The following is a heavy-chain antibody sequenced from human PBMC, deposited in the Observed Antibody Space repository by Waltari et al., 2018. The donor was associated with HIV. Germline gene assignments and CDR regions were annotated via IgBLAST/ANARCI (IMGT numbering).Heavy chain of an antibody. CDR2: FSSSRNII. V-gene: IGHV3-48*04. Sequence: EMQLVESGGGLVKPGGCMSLSWAASGFTFSSYSMHRFRQAPEKGLEWVAYFSSSRNIIYYADSVKGRFTISRDNAKNSLYLQMNSLRAEETAVYYCAREGGYDSSGYLRGFDLWGRGTLVTV. D-gene: IGHD3-22*01. CDR3: AREGGYDSSGYLRGFDL. CDR1: GFTFSSYS. J-gene: IGHJ2*01.